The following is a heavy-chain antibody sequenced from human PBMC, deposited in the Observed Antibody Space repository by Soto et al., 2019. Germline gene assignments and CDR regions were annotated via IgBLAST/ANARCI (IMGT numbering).Heavy chain of an antibody. CDR3: AKGPAIVLVPAAMNSYYGMDV. J-gene: IGHJ6*02. Sequence: QVQLVESGGGVVQPGRSLRLSCAASGFTFSSYGMHWVRQAPGKGLEWVAVISYDGSNKYYADSVKGRFTISRYNSKNTLYLQMHSLRAEDTAGYYWAKGPAIVLVPAAMNSYYGMDVWGQGTTVTVSS. V-gene: IGHV3-30*18. CDR1: GFTFSSYG. CDR2: ISYDGSNK. D-gene: IGHD2-2*01.